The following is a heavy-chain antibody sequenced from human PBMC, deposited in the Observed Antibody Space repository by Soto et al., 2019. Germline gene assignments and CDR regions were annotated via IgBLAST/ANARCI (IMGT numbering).Heavy chain of an antibody. V-gene: IGHV3-11*06. CDR3: ARDRYSSGWTAFDP. D-gene: IGHD6-19*01. Sequence: GSLRLSCAASGFTFSDYYMSWIRQAPGKGLEWVSYISSSSSYTNYADSVKGRFTISRDNAKNSLYLQMNSLRAEDTAVYYCARDRYSSGWTAFDPWGQGTLVTVSS. J-gene: IGHJ5*02. CDR1: GFTFSDYY. CDR2: ISSSSSYT.